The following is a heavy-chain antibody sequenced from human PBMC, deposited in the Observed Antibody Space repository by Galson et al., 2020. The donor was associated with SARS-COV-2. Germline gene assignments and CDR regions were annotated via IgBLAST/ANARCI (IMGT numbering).Heavy chain of an antibody. J-gene: IGHJ4*02. D-gene: IGHD4-4*01. V-gene: IGHV5-51*01. CDR3: ARHDQGIDMSRATWYSKV. Sequence: GESLKISCKASGYSFRSFWIGWVRQRPGEGLEWVGTIFPADSDTRYCPSFQGQVTISADMSITTAFLQWDNLKASDTAMYFCARHDQGIDMSRATWYSKVWGQGTLVTVSS. CDR2: IFPADSDT. CDR1: GYSFRSFW.